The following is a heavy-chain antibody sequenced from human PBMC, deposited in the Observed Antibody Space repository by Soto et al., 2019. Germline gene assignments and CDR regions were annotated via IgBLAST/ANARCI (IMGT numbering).Heavy chain of an antibody. V-gene: IGHV3-23*01. CDR3: AKGGLYNSSWYEGY. CDR2: ISASGDST. D-gene: IGHD6-13*01. CDR1: GFTFSSYG. J-gene: IGHJ4*02. Sequence: EVQLLESGGDLVQPGGSLRLSCAASGFTFSSYGMSWVRQAPGKGLEWDSSISASGDSTHNADSVKGRFAIVRDNTKNPLDLQLNTLTADDTAVYYCAKGGLYNSSWYEGYGGQGTLVTFSS.